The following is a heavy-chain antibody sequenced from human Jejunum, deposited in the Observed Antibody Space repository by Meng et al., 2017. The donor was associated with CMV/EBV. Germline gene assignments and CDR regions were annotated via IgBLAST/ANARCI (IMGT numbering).Heavy chain of an antibody. CDR2: ISWNSGSI. Sequence: AAAGFTFDDYAMHWVRQAPGKGLEWVSGISWNSGSIGYADSVKGRFTISRDNAKNSLYLQMNSLRAEDTALYYCAKESQQLVLDYWGQGTLVTVSS. V-gene: IGHV3-9*01. CDR3: AKESQQLVLDY. D-gene: IGHD6-6*01. J-gene: IGHJ4*02. CDR1: GFTFDDYA.